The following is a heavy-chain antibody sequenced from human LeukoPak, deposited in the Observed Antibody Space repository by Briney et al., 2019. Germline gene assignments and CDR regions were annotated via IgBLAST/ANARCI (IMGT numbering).Heavy chain of an antibody. V-gene: IGHV3-11*01. J-gene: IGHJ4*02. Sequence: PGGSLRLSCAASGFTSSDYYMSWIRQAPGKGLEWVSFISKDGRSMAYADSVKGRFTISRDNAKNSLYLQMNSLTADDTAVYFCARVRGSYSSDYWGQGTLVTVSS. D-gene: IGHD5-12*01. CDR3: ARVRGSYSSDY. CDR2: ISKDGRSM. CDR1: GFTSSDYY.